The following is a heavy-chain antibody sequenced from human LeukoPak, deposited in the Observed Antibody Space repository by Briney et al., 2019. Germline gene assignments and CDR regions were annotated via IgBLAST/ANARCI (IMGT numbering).Heavy chain of an antibody. V-gene: IGHV4-30-4*01. CDR2: IYYSGST. Sequence: SETLSLTCTVSGGSISSGDYYWSWIRQPPGKGLEWIGYIYYSGSTYYNPSLKSRVTISVDTSKSQFSLKLSSVTAADTAVYYCARATNCGGDCGSDYWGQGTLVTVSS. CDR3: ARATNCGGDCGSDY. D-gene: IGHD2-21*02. J-gene: IGHJ4*02. CDR1: GGSISSGDYY.